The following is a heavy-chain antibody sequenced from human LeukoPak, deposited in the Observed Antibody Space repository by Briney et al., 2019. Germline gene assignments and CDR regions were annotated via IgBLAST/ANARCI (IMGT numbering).Heavy chain of an antibody. CDR3: ARDEAPPDYYDSSGYYPFDY. CDR1: GFTFSSYE. CDR2: ISSSGSTI. Sequence: GGSLRLSCAASGFTFSSYEMNWVRQAPGKGLEWVSYISSSGSTIYYADSVKGRFTISRDNAKNPLYLQMNSLRAEDTAVYYCARDEAPPDYYDSSGYYPFDYWGQGTLVTVSS. J-gene: IGHJ4*02. D-gene: IGHD3-22*01. V-gene: IGHV3-48*03.